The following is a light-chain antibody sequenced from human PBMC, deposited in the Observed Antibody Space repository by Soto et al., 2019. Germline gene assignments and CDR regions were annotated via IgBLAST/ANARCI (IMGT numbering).Light chain of an antibody. Sequence: QSALTQPRSVSGSPGQSVTISCTGTSSDVGGYNFVSWYQQHPGKAPKLMIYDVSKRPSRVPDRFSGSKSGNTASLTNSGLKAEDEADYYCCSYAGSYTVVFGTGTKLTVL. CDR1: SSDVGGYNF. CDR3: CSYAGSYTVV. V-gene: IGLV2-11*01. CDR2: DVS. J-gene: IGLJ1*01.